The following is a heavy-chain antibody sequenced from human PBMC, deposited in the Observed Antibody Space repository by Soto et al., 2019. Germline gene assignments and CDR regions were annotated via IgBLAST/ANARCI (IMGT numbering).Heavy chain of an antibody. D-gene: IGHD3-16*02. CDR3: ARVQGGVERYRSVYWFDP. Sequence: LSLTCTVSGGSISSGGYYWSWIRQHPGKGLEWIGYIYYSGSTYYNPSLKSRVTISVDTSKNQFSLKLSSVTAADTAVYYCARVQGGVERYRSVYWFDPWGQGTLVTVAS. CDR2: IYYSGST. V-gene: IGHV4-31*03. CDR1: GGSISSGGYY. J-gene: IGHJ5*02.